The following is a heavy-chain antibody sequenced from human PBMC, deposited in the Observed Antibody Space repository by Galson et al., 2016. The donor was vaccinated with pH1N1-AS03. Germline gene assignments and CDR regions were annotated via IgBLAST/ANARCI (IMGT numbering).Heavy chain of an antibody. Sequence: SLRLSCAASGFTFSSYEMNWVRQAPGKGLEWVSYISNSGSNIYYADSVKGRFTISRDNSKNTLYLQMNSLRAEDTAVYYCARDRHYYDYIWGTYRYDWYFDLWGRGTLVTVSS. V-gene: IGHV3-48*03. J-gene: IGHJ2*01. D-gene: IGHD3-16*02. CDR3: ARDRHYYDYIWGTYRYDWYFDL. CDR2: ISNSGSNI. CDR1: GFTFSSYE.